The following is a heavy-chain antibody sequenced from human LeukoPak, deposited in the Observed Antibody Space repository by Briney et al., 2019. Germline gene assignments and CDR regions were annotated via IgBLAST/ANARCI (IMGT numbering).Heavy chain of an antibody. CDR3: AKNREGYSYGYRGPYYGMDV. V-gene: IGHV4-34*01. Sequence: SETLSLTCAVYGGSFSGYYWSWIRQPPGKGLEWIGEINHSGSTNYNPSLKSRVTISVDTSKNQFSLKLSPVTAADTAVYYCAKNREGYSYGYRGPYYGMDVWGQGTTVTVSS. CDR2: INHSGST. J-gene: IGHJ6*02. CDR1: GGSFSGYY. D-gene: IGHD5-18*01.